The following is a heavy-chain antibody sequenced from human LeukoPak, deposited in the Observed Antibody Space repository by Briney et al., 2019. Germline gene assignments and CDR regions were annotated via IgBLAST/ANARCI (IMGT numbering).Heavy chain of an antibody. CDR1: GGSITSGSSYY. CDR2: IYTSGST. J-gene: IGHJ4*02. Sequence: SQTLSLTCTVSGGSITSGSSYYWSWIRQPAGKGLEWIGRIYTSGSTNYNPSLKSRVTISVDTSKNQFSLKLSSVTAADTAVYYCASGVLRYFDWLYALDYWGQGTLVTVSS. V-gene: IGHV4-61*02. CDR3: ASGVLRYFDWLYALDY. D-gene: IGHD3-9*01.